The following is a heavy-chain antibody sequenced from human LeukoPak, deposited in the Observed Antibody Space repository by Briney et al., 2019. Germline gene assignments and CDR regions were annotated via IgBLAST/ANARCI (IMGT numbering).Heavy chain of an antibody. J-gene: IGHJ4*02. V-gene: IGHV3-48*03. CDR3: AKGRGYSYGYYFDY. D-gene: IGHD5-18*01. Sequence: PGGSLRLSCAASGFTFDIYEMNWVRQAPGKGLEWISFISSSSNVIYYADSVKGRFTISRGNAKNSLYLQMNSLRAEDTAVYYCAKGRGYSYGYYFDYWGQGTLVTVSS. CDR1: GFTFDIYE. CDR2: ISSSSNVI.